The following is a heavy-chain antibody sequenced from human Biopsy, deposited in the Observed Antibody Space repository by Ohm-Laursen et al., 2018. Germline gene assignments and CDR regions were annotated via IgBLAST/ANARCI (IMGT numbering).Heavy chain of an antibody. J-gene: IGHJ4*02. D-gene: IGHD3-3*01. Sequence: SVKASCKASGGPSSNYAFSWVRQAPGHGLEWVGRIVPILGHLNYAQRFQGRVSITADKSTTYVYMELSSLTSGDTAVYYCAADADGYYTEFDYWGPGTLVTVSS. CDR3: AADADGYYTEFDY. CDR1: GGPSSNYA. CDR2: IVPILGHL. V-gene: IGHV1-69*04.